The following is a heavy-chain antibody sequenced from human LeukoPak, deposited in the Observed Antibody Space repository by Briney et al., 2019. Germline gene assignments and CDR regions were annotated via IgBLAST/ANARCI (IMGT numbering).Heavy chain of an antibody. V-gene: IGHV4-39*01. CDR2: IYYSGST. CDR3: ARTRYYYNSRSYGAPYYFDY. J-gene: IGHJ4*02. Sequence: PSETLSLTCTVSGGSISSSSYYWGWIRQPPGKGLEWIGSIYYSGSTYYNPSLKSRVTMSVDTSKNQFSLKLSSVTAADTAVYYCARTRYYYNSRSYGAPYYFDYWGQGTLVTVSS. CDR1: GGSISSSSYY. D-gene: IGHD3-10*01.